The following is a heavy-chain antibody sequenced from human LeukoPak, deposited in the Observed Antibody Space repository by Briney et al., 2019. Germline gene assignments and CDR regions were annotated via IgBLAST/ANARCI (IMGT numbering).Heavy chain of an antibody. CDR2: INPNSGGT. CDR1: GYTFTGYY. CDR3: ARVQANSSGWCPSFDY. D-gene: IGHD6-19*01. V-gene: IGHV1-2*02. Sequence: GASVKVSCKASGYTFTGYYMHWVRQAPGQGLEWMGWINPNSGGTNYAQKFQGRVTMTRDTSISTAYMELSRLRSDDTAVYYCARVQANSSGWCPSFDYWGQGTLVTVSS. J-gene: IGHJ4*02.